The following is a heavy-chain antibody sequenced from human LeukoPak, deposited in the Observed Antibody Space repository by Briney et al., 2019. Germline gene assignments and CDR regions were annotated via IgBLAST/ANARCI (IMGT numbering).Heavy chain of an antibody. D-gene: IGHD3-10*01. J-gene: IGHJ4*02. CDR1: GDSISSSTW. Sequence: SGTLSLTCVVSGDSISSSTWWSWVRQPPGKGLEWIGYIYYSGSTYYNPSLKSRVTISVDTSKNQFSLKLSSVTAADTAVYYCARDNYYGSGSYREGLAGGFDYWGQGTLVTVSS. V-gene: IGHV4-4*02. CDR2: IYYSGST. CDR3: ARDNYYGSGSYREGLAGGFDY.